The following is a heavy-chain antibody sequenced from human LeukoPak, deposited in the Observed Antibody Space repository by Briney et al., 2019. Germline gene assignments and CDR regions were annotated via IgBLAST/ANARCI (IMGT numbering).Heavy chain of an antibody. CDR2: IRGKAYGGTT. Sequence: AGGSLRLSCTASGFTFGDYAMSWVRQAPGKGLEWVGFIRGKAYGGTTEYAASVKGRFTISRDDSKSIAYLQMNSLKTEDTAVYYCTRGSSSSWYPAAFDYWGQGTLVTVSS. V-gene: IGHV3-49*04. CDR1: GFTFGDYA. J-gene: IGHJ4*02. CDR3: TRGSSSSWYPAAFDY. D-gene: IGHD6-13*01.